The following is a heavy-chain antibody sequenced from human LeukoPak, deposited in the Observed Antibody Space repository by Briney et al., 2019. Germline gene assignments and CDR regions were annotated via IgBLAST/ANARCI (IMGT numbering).Heavy chain of an antibody. CDR2: ISSSSGYI. Sequence: NPGGSLRLSCAASGFTFSSYSMNWVRQAPGKGLEWVSSISSSSGYIYYADSVKGRFTISRDNAKNSLYLQMNSLRAEDTAVYYCACYDFWSGSYWGQGTLVTVSP. V-gene: IGHV3-21*01. CDR3: ACYDFWSGSY. D-gene: IGHD3-3*01. J-gene: IGHJ4*02. CDR1: GFTFSSYS.